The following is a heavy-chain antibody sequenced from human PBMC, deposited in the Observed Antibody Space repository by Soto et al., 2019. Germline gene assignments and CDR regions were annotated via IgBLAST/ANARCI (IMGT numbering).Heavy chain of an antibody. Sequence: QMQLVQSGPEVKKPGTSVKVSCKASGFTFTSSAVQGVRQARGQRLEWIGWIVVGSGNTNYAQKFQERVTITRDMSTSTAYMELSSLRSADTAVYYCAAGKWLPEYYYYGMDVWGQGTTVTVSS. J-gene: IGHJ6*02. CDR3: AAGKWLPEYYYYGMDV. D-gene: IGHD5-12*01. CDR2: IVVGSGNT. CDR1: GFTFTSSA. V-gene: IGHV1-58*01.